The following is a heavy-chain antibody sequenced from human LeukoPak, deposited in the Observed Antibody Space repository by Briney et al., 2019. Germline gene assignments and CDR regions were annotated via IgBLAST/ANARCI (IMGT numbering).Heavy chain of an antibody. CDR2: ISGSGDNT. CDR1: GFTFSSYA. Sequence: GGSLRLSCAASGFTFSSYAMTWVRQAPGKGLEWVPIISGSGDNTYYADSVKARFTISRDNSKNTLYLHMNSLRAEDTALYYCARIVFLRFGFSFDYWGPGTLVTVSS. J-gene: IGHJ4*02. D-gene: IGHD5-12*01. V-gene: IGHV3-23*01. CDR3: ARIVFLRFGFSFDY.